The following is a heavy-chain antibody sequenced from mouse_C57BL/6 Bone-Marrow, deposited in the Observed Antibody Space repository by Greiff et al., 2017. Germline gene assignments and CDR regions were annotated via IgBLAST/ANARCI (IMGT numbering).Heavy chain of an antibody. V-gene: IGHV1-75*01. D-gene: IGHD4-1*01. Sequence: VQLKESGPELVKPGASVKISCKASGYTFTDYYINWVKQRPGQGLEWIGWIFPGSGSTYYNEKFKGKATLTVDKSSSTAYMLLSSLTSEDSAVYFCARSGPLGRSFDYWGQGTTLTVSS. CDR2: IFPGSGST. CDR1: GYTFTDYY. J-gene: IGHJ2*01. CDR3: ARSGPLGRSFDY.